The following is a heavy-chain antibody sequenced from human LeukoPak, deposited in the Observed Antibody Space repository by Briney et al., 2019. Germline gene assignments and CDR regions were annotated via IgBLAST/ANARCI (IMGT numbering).Heavy chain of an antibody. CDR1: GYTFTSYG. Sequence: ASVKLSCKASGYTFTSYGISWVRQAPGQGLEWVGCISAYNGNTNYAQTLQGRVTMTTDTSTSTDYMQLRSLRADDTAVYYCAREQREWYLLSLDCWGKGTIVTASS. D-gene: IGHD2/OR15-2a*01. CDR2: ISAYNGNT. CDR3: AREQREWYLLSLDC. J-gene: IGHJ4*02. V-gene: IGHV1-18*01.